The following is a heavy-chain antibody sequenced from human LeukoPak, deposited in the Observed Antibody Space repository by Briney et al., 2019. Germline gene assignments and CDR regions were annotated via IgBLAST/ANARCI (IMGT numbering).Heavy chain of an antibody. D-gene: IGHD3-10*01. CDR3: ARWADVLLWFGESYFDY. CDR1: GFTFSSYS. V-gene: IGHV3-48*01. Sequence: GGSLRLSCAASGFTFSSYSMNWVRQAPGKGLEWVSYMSSSSSTIYYADSVKGRFTISRDNAKNSLYLQMNSLRAEDTAVYYCARWADVLLWFGESYFDYWGQGTLVTVSS. J-gene: IGHJ4*02. CDR2: MSSSSSTI.